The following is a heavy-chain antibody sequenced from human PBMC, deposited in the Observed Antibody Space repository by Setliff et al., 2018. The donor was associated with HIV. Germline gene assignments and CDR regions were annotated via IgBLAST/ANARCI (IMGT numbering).Heavy chain of an antibody. V-gene: IGHV4-38-2*02. CDR3: ARGRATHVRWELDY. D-gene: IGHD1-26*01. J-gene: IGHJ4*02. CDR1: DYSISSRYY. CDR2: IYYSGST. Sequence: SETLSLTCTVSDYSISSRYYWGWIRQPPGKGLEWIGSIYYSGSTYYNPSLRSRVTISVDTSKTQFSLNLSSVTAADTAVYYCARGRATHVRWELDYWGQGTLVTVSS.